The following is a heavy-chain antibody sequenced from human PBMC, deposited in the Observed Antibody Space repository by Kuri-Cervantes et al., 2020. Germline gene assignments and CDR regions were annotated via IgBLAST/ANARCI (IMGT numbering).Heavy chain of an antibody. D-gene: IGHD6-13*01. Sequence: LSLTCAASGFTFSSYWMSWVRQTPGKGLEWAATIKYDGSEKLYVDSVKGRFTISRDNAKNSLSLQMNSLRAEDTAVYYCAKGGYSSSWYESDYYYYYGMDVWGQGTTVTVSS. V-gene: IGHV3-7*03. CDR2: IKYDGSEK. CDR1: GFTFSSYW. J-gene: IGHJ6*02. CDR3: AKGGYSSSWYESDYYYYYGMDV.